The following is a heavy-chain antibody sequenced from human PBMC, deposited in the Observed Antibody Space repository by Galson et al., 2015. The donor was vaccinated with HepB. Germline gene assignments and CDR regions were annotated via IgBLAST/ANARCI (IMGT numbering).Heavy chain of an antibody. Sequence: SVKVSCKASGYTFTGYYMHWVRQAPGQGLEWMGWINPNSGGTNYAQKFQGRVTMTRDTSISTAYMELSRLRSDDTAVYYCARAARGAVTRIVVVPAAILRWFDPWGQGTLVTVSS. CDR3: ARAARGAVTRIVVVPAAILRWFDP. J-gene: IGHJ5*02. CDR2: INPNSGGT. V-gene: IGHV1-2*02. CDR1: GYTFTGYY. D-gene: IGHD2-2*02.